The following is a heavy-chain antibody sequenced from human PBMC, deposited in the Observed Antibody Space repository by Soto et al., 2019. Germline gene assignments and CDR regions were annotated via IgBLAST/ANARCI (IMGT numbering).Heavy chain of an antibody. CDR1: GYTFTTYA. D-gene: IGHD1-26*01. V-gene: IGHV1-3*01. J-gene: IGHJ6*02. CDR3: GRSVVGATGETLYMAMDV. CDR2: ITPASGHT. Sequence: QVQLVQSGAEVKKPGASVKVSCKASGYTFTTYALHWVRQAPGQRPEWMGWITPASGHTKYSTKFQDRVTITRDTSARRGDLELSSLTSEDTAVYYCGRSVVGATGETLYMAMDVSCQGNKVTPSS.